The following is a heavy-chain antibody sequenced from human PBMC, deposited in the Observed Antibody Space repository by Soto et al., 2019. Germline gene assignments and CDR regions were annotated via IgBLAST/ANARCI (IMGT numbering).Heavy chain of an antibody. CDR1: GGSISSYY. CDR2: IYYSGST. J-gene: IGHJ4*02. CDR3: AREMVVATIDYFDY. Sequence: ETLSLTCTVSGGSISSYYWSWIRQPPGKGLEWIGYIYYSGSTNYNPSLKSRVTISVDTSKNQFSLKLSSVTAADTAVYYCAREMVVATIDYFDYWGQGTLVTVSS. D-gene: IGHD5-12*01. V-gene: IGHV4-59*01.